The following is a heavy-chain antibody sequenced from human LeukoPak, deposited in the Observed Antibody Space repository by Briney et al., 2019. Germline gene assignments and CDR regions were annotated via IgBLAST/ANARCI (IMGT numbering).Heavy chain of an antibody. Sequence: SETLSLTCAVYGGSLSGYYWSWIRQPPGKGLEWIGEINHSGSTNYNPSLKSRVTISVDTSKNQFSLKLNSVTAADTAVYFCARGPIVADTGYFDAWGQGALVTVSS. CDR1: GGSLSGYY. J-gene: IGHJ4*02. D-gene: IGHD5-12*01. CDR3: ARGPIVADTGYFDA. V-gene: IGHV4-34*01. CDR2: INHSGST.